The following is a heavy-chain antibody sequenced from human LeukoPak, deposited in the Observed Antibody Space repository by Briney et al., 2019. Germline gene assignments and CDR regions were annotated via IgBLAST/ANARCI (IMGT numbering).Heavy chain of an antibody. J-gene: IGHJ4*02. CDR1: GGSISSYY. Sequence: SETLSLTCTVSGGSISSYYWSWIRQPPGKGLEWIGYIYYSGSTNYNPSLKSRVTISVDTSKNQFSLKLSSVTAADTAVYYCARDRGRWPKYYFDYWGQGTLVTVSS. CDR3: ARDRGRWPKYYFDY. CDR2: IYYSGST. V-gene: IGHV4-59*01. D-gene: IGHD1-26*01.